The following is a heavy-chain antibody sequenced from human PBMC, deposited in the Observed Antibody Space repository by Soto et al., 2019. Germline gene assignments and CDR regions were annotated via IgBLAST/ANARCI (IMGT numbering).Heavy chain of an antibody. CDR1: GYTFTSYG. Sequence: ASVKVSCKASGYTFTSYGISWVRQAPGQGLEWMGWISTYNGNTNYAQKLQGRVTMTTDTSTSTAYMELRSLRSDDTAVYYCARERDGYYYDSSGPTAFHIWGQGTMVTVSS. CDR2: ISTYNGNT. J-gene: IGHJ3*02. CDR3: ARERDGYYYDSSGPTAFHI. D-gene: IGHD3-22*01. V-gene: IGHV1-18*01.